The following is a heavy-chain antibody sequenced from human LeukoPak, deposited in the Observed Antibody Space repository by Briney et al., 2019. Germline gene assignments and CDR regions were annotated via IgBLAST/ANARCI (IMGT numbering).Heavy chain of an antibody. CDR1: GGTFSSYA. CDR3: ARGGWNDPYTDFDY. Sequence: GSSVKVSCKASGGTFSSYAISWVRQAPGQGLEWMGGIIPIFGTANYAQKFQGRVTITADKSTSTAYMELSSLRSEDTAVYYCARGGWNDPYTDFDYWGQGTLVTVSS. J-gene: IGHJ4*02. D-gene: IGHD1-1*01. V-gene: IGHV1-69*06. CDR2: IIPIFGTA.